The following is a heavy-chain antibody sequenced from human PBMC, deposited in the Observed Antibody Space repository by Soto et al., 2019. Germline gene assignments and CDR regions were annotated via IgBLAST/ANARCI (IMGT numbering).Heavy chain of an antibody. Sequence: GGSLRLSCAASEFSSSSYALNWVRQAPGKGLEWVSAISATGTTTYYADSVKGRFTISRDNSKRTLFLQMDSLSPEDTAVYYCATYSSPFDYWGQGTLVTVSS. CDR1: EFSSSSYA. V-gene: IGHV3-23*01. CDR2: ISATGTTT. CDR3: ATYSSPFDY. D-gene: IGHD6-13*01. J-gene: IGHJ4*02.